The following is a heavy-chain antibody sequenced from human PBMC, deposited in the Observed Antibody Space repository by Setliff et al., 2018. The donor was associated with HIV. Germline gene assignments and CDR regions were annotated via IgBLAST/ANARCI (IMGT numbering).Heavy chain of an antibody. Sequence: GGSLRLSCVASGFTFSTYAINWVRLAPGKGLEWVSSISGSGYPYYADSVKGRFAISRDNSKNTLFLQMDSLRAEDTALYYCAKQRYYDGNDGFDVWGQGTMVTVSS. CDR2: ISGSGYP. J-gene: IGHJ3*01. CDR3: AKQRYYDGNDGFDV. V-gene: IGHV3-23*01. D-gene: IGHD3-3*01. CDR1: GFTFSTYA.